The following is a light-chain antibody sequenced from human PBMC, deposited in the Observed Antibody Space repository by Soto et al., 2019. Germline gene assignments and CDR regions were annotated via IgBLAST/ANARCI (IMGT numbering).Light chain of an antibody. CDR3: AAWEDSLRAWV. V-gene: IGLV1-47*01. CDR1: SSNIGSNY. J-gene: IGLJ3*02. CDR2: RNN. Sequence: QSVLTQPPSASGTPGQRVTISCSGSSSNIGSNYGYWDQQLPGTAPKLLIYRNNQRPSGVPDRFSGSKSGTSAYLAISGLRSEDEAYYYWAAWEDSLRAWVFGGGTKLTVL.